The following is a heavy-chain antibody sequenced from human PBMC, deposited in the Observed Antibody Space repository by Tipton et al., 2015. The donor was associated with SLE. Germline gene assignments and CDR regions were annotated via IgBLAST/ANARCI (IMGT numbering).Heavy chain of an antibody. CDR3: ARNVNTTMDV. D-gene: IGHD1-14*01. CDR1: GASFDNTY. CDR2: ITRSGHT. V-gene: IGHV4-34*01. J-gene: IGHJ6*02. Sequence: TLSLTCAVYGASFDNTYWSWIRQPPGKGLEWIGEITRSGHTYYSPSLGSRVTLSIDTSKNQFSLKLTSVSAADTAVYYCARNVNTTMDVWGQGTTVTVSS.